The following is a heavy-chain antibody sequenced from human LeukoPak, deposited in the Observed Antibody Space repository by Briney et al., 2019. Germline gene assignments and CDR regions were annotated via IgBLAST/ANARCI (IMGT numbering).Heavy chain of an antibody. CDR3: AKDDSSGYASPTFST. CDR1: GFTFDDYA. V-gene: IGHV3-9*03. J-gene: IGHJ4*02. D-gene: IGHD3-22*01. CDR2: ISWNSGSI. Sequence: PVGSLRLSCAASGFTFDDYAMHWVRQAPGKGLEWVSGISWNSGSIGYADSVKGRFTISRDNAKNSLYLQMNSLRAEDMALYYCAKDDSSGYASPTFSTWGQGTLVTVSS.